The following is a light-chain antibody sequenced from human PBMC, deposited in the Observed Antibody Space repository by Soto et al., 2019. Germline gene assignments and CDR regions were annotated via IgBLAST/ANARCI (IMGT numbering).Light chain of an antibody. CDR3: QQYYNYPYT. Sequence: AIRMTQSPSSFSASTGDRVTITCRASQDIGTYLAWYQQKPGKAPELLIYAASTLQTGVPSRFSGSGSGTDFTLTISCLQSEDFATYYCQQYYNYPYTFGQGTKLEIK. V-gene: IGKV1-8*01. J-gene: IGKJ2*01. CDR2: AAS. CDR1: QDIGTY.